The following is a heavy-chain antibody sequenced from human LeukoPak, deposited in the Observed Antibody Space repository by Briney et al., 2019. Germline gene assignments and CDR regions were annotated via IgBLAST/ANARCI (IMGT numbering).Heavy chain of an antibody. J-gene: IGHJ6*02. D-gene: IGHD6-6*01. CDR1: GFTFSSYS. CDR2: ISSSSSTI. V-gene: IGHV3-48*02. CDR3: ARLDSRGSSRGYYYYGMDV. Sequence: GGSLRLSCAASGFTFSSYSMNWVRQAPGKGLEWVSYISSSSSTIYYADSVKGRFTISRDNAKNSLYLQMNSLRDEDTAVYYCARLDSRGSSRGYYYYGMDVWGQGTTVTVSS.